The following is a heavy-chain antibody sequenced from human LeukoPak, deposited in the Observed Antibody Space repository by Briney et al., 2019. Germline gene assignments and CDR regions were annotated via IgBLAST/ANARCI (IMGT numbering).Heavy chain of an antibody. D-gene: IGHD1-26*01. CDR3: AKSPRREPDFDY. V-gene: IGHV3-23*01. J-gene: IGHJ4*02. Sequence: GSLRLSCAASGFTFSSYAMIWVRQAPGKGLEWVSAISGSGGNTYYADSVKGRFTISRDNSKNTLYLQMNNLRAEDTAVYCCAKSPRREPDFDYWGQGTLVTVSP. CDR1: GFTFSSYA. CDR2: ISGSGGNT.